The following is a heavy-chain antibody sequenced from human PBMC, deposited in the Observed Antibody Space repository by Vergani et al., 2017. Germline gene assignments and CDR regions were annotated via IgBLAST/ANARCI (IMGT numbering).Heavy chain of an antibody. CDR3: AREVYYYCDSSGYFT. V-gene: IGHV4-39*07. CDR2: IYYSGST. Sequence: QLQLQESGPGLVKPSETLSLTCTVSGGSISSSSYYWGWIRQPPGKGLEWIGSIYYSGSTYYNPSLKSRVTISVDTSKNQFSLKLSSVTAADTAVYYCAREVYYYCDSSGYFTWGQGTLVTVSS. J-gene: IGHJ5*02. CDR1: GGSISSSSYY. D-gene: IGHD3-22*01.